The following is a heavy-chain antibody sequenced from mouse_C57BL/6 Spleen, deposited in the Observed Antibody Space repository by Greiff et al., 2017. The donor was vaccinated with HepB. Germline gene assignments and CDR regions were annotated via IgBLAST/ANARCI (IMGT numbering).Heavy chain of an antibody. D-gene: IGHD1-1*01. V-gene: IGHV1-82*01. CDR2: IYPGDGDT. CDR3: ARWTTVVAGGY. CDR1: GYAFSSSW. J-gene: IGHJ2*01. Sequence: VKLMESGPELVKPGASVKISCKASGYAFSSSWMNWVKQRPGKGLEWIGRIYPGDGDTNYNGKFKGKATLTADKSSSTAYMQLSSLTSEDSAVYFCARWTTVVAGGYWGQGTTLTVSS.